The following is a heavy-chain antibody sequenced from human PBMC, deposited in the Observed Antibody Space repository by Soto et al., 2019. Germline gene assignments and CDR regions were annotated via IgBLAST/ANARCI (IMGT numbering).Heavy chain of an antibody. D-gene: IGHD6-19*01. J-gene: IGHJ4*02. Sequence: ASVKVSCKASGYSFTGYYMHWVRQAPGQGLEWMGWINPNSGATNYAQNSQDRVTMTRDTSITTAYMELSRLKSDDTSMYYCVRAIAVAGTGFDYWAQGTLVTVSS. V-gene: IGHV1-2*02. CDR3: VRAIAVAGTGFDY. CDR1: GYSFTGYY. CDR2: INPNSGAT.